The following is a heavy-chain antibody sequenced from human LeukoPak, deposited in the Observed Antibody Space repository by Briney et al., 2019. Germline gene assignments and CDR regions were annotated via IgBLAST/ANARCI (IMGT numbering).Heavy chain of an antibody. D-gene: IGHD2-8*02. CDR2: IWYDGSYK. CDR1: GFTFSNCG. Sequence: GRSLRLSCAASGFTFSNCGMHWVRQAPGKGLEWVAVIWYDGSYKYYADPVKGRFTISRDNSKNTLYLQMNSLRVEDTAVYYCAKDFYVGPVLARYFDYWGQGTLVTVSS. V-gene: IGHV3-33*06. CDR3: AKDFYVGPVLARYFDY. J-gene: IGHJ4*02.